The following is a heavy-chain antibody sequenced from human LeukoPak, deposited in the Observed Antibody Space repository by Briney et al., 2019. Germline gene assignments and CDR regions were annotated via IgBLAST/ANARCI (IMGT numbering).Heavy chain of an antibody. Sequence: SVKVSCKASGGTFSSYAISWVRQAPGQGLEWMGRIIPILGIANYAQKFQGRVTITADKSTSTAYMELSSLGSEDTAVYYCARLRYSSSSVVDYWGQGTLVTVSS. D-gene: IGHD6-6*01. V-gene: IGHV1-69*04. CDR2: IIPILGIA. CDR3: ARLRYSSSSVVDY. J-gene: IGHJ4*02. CDR1: GGTFSSYA.